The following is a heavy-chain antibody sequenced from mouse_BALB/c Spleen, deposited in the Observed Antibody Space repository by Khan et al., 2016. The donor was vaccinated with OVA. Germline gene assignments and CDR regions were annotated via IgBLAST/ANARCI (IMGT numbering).Heavy chain of an antibody. CDR3: ARSGYDYFAY. CDR2: IYPGDGNT. D-gene: IGHD2-14*01. V-gene: IGHV1-80*01. Sequence: VQLVESGAELVRPGSSVKISCKASGYAFSNYLMNWVKQRPGQGLEWIGQIYPGDGNTNYNGKFKDKATLTADNSSTTAYMQLSSLTSEDSVVYFWARSGYDYFAYWGQGTLVTGSA. CDR1: GYAFSNYL. J-gene: IGHJ3*01.